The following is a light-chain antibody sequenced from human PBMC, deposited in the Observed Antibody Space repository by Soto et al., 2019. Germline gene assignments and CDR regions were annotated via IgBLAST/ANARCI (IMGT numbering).Light chain of an antibody. J-gene: IGLJ1*01. CDR2: QVS. V-gene: IGLV3-1*01. Sequence: SYELTQPPSVSVSPGQTASIPCSGGDWGKTYASWYQQGPGQSPVLIIYQVSKRPSGIPERFSGSISGDTATLTISGTQTLDEADYYCQAWDSHAYVFGSGTKLTVL. CDR3: QAWDSHAYV. CDR1: DWGKTY.